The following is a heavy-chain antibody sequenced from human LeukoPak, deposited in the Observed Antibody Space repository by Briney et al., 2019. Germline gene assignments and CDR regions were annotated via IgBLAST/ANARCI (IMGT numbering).Heavy chain of an antibody. Sequence: PSETLSLTCTVSGGSISSHYWSWIRQPPGKGLEWIGYIYYSGSTNYNPSLKSRVTISVDTSKNQFSLKLSSVTAADTAVYYCARGIKYSSSWYIAEYFDYWGQGTLVTVSS. D-gene: IGHD6-13*01. J-gene: IGHJ4*02. CDR3: ARGIKYSSSWYIAEYFDY. CDR1: GGSISSHY. CDR2: IYYSGST. V-gene: IGHV4-59*11.